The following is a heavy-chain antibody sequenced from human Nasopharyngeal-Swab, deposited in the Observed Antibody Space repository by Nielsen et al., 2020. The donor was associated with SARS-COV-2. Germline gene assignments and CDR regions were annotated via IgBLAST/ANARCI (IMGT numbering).Heavy chain of an antibody. V-gene: IGHV3-73*01. D-gene: IGHD3-10*02. CDR3: CSGAGTDS. J-gene: IGHJ5*01. CDR2: IRTKANNYAT. CDR1: GFTFSGSA. Sequence: GGSLRLSCAASGFTFSGSAMHWVRQASGKGREGLGRIRTKANNYATAYAASVKGRFTISRDDSENTAYLEMNSLKTEDTAVYYCCSGAGTDSWGQGTLVTVSS.